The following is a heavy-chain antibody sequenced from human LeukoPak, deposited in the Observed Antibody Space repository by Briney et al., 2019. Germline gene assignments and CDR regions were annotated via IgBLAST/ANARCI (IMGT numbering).Heavy chain of an antibody. V-gene: IGHV3-23*01. CDR2: ISGSGGST. CDR1: GFTFSSYA. D-gene: IGHD5-24*01. Sequence: GGSLRLSCAASGFTFSSYAMSWVRQAPGKGLEWVSAISGSGGSTYYADSVKGRFTISRDSSKNTLYLQMNSLRAEDTAVYYCAKDGLSRMAEYYFDYWGQGTLVTVSS. J-gene: IGHJ4*02. CDR3: AKDGLSRMAEYYFDY.